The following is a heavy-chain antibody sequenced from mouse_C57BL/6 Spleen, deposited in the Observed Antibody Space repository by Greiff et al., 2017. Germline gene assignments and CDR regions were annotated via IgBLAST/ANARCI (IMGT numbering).Heavy chain of an antibody. CDR2: IDPSDSYT. V-gene: IGHV1-69*01. D-gene: IGHD1-1*01. CDR1: GYTFTSYW. CDR3: ARLNYYGSSPYWYFDV. J-gene: IGHJ1*03. Sequence: QVQLQQPGAELVMPGASVKLSCKASGYTFTSYWMHWVKQRPGQGLEWIGEIDPSDSYTNYNQKFKGKSTLTVDKSSSTAYMQLSSLTSEDSAVYYCARLNYYGSSPYWYFDVWGTGTTVTVSS.